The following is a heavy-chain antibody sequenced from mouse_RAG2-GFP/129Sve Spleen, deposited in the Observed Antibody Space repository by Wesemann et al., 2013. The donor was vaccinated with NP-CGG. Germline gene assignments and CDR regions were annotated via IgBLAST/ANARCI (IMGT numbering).Heavy chain of an antibody. CDR3: ARGGNYWFAY. V-gene: IGHV1-69*02. CDR2: IDPSDSYT. J-gene: IGHJ3*01. CDR1: GYTFTSYW. Sequence: QVQLQQPGAELVKPGASVKLSCKASGYTFTSYWMHWVKQRPGQGLEWIGEIDPSDSYTNYNQKFKGKATLTVDKSSSTAYMQLSSLTPEDSAVYYCARGGNYWFAYWGQGTLVTVSA. D-gene: IGHD2-1*01.